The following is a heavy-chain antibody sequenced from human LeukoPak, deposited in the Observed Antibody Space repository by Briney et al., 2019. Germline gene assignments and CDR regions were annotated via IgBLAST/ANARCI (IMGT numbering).Heavy chain of an antibody. J-gene: IGHJ4*02. CDR2: IYYSGST. V-gene: IGHV4-59*01. D-gene: IGHD3-3*01. CDR1: GGSISSYY. CDR3: ARGVPEYYDFWSGYFYYFDY. Sequence: PETLSLTCTVSGGSISSYYWSWIRQPPGKGLEWIGYIYYSGSTNYNPSLKSRVTISVDTSKNQFPLKLTSVTAADTAVYYCARGVPEYYDFWSGYFYYFDYWGQGTLVTVSS.